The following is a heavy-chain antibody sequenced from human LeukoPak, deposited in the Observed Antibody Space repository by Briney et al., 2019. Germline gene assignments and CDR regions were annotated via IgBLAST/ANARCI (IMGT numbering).Heavy chain of an antibody. CDR1: GYTFTGYY. D-gene: IGHD3-22*01. CDR3: ARPRGGSGSLDS. J-gene: IGHJ4*02. V-gene: IGHV1-2*02. CDR2: INLNSGGT. Sequence: ASVKVSCKASGYTFTGYYTHWVRQAPGQGLEWMGWINLNSGGTNYAQKFQGRVTMTRDTSISTAYMELSRLRSDDTAVYYCARPRGGSGSLDSWGQGTLVTVSS.